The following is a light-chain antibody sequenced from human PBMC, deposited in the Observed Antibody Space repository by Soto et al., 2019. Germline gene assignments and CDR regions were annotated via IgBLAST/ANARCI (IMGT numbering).Light chain of an antibody. CDR3: QQYGSSLPWT. J-gene: IGKJ1*01. V-gene: IGKV3-20*01. CDR1: QSVSSSY. CDR2: GAS. Sequence: EIVLTQSRGTLSLSPGERATLSCRASQSVSSSYLAWYQQKPGQAPRLLIYGASSRATGIPDRFSGSGSGTDLTLTISRLEPEDFAVYYCQQYGSSLPWTFGQGTKVEI.